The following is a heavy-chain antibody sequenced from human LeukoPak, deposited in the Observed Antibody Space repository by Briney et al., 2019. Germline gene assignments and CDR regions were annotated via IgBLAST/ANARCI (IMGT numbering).Heavy chain of an antibody. Sequence: ASVKVSCKASGYTFTGYYMHWVRQAPGQGLEWMGWINPNSGGTNYAQKFQGRVTMTRDTSISTAYMELSRLRSDDTAVHYCAREKKYSSSFNFDYWGQGTLVTVSS. V-gene: IGHV1-2*02. D-gene: IGHD6-6*01. CDR3: AREKKYSSSFNFDY. CDR2: INPNSGGT. CDR1: GYTFTGYY. J-gene: IGHJ4*02.